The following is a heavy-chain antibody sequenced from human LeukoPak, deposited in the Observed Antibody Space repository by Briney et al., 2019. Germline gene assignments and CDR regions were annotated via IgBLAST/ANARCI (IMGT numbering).Heavy chain of an antibody. CDR3: ARDRFIGYCSSTSCCPFDY. CDR1: GYTFTSYA. Sequence: ASVKVSCKASGYTFTSYAMHWVRQAPGQRLERMGWINAGNGNTKYSQKFQGRVTMTTDTSTSTAYMELRSLRSDDTAVYYCARDRFIGYCSSTSCCPFDYWGQGTLVTVSS. V-gene: IGHV1-3*01. D-gene: IGHD2-2*01. J-gene: IGHJ4*02. CDR2: INAGNGNT.